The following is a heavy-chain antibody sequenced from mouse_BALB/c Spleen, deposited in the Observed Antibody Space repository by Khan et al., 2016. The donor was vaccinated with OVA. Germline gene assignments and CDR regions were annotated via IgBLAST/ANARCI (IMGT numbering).Heavy chain of an antibody. D-gene: IGHD1-1*01. V-gene: IGHV1S41*01. CDR3: ARSNDYGRSLYALDY. CDR1: GYTFTSYW. Sequence: DMVKPGASVKLSCKASGYTFTSYWINWIKQRPGQGLEWIGRIAPGSGSTNYNEMFKGKATLTVDTSSSTAYSQLSSLSSEDSAVYFCARSNDYGRSLYALDYWGQGTSVTVSS. J-gene: IGHJ4*01. CDR2: IAPGSGST.